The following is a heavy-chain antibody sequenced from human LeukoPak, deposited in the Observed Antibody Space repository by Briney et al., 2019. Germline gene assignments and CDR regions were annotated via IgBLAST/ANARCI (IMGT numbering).Heavy chain of an antibody. CDR2: ISWNAYSA. J-gene: IGHJ4*02. V-gene: IGHV3-9*01. CDR1: GFSFDDYA. D-gene: IGHD3-3*01. CDR3: ARCRENDFWSGSPVDY. Sequence: GGSLRLSCAASGFSFDDYAYHWVRQAPGKGLEWVSGISWNAYSAAYADSVQGRFTISRDNSKNTLYLQMNSLRVEDTAVYYCARCRENDFWSGSPVDYWGQGTLVTVSS.